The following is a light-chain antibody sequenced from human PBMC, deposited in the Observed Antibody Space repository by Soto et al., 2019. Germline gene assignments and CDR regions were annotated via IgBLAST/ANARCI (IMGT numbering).Light chain of an antibody. J-gene: IGKJ1*01. Sequence: EIVLTQSPGTLSLSPGERATLSCRASQSVRSSHLAWYQQMPGQAPRLLIYGTSNRATGIPDRFSGSGSGTEFTLTISSLKSEDFALYYCQQYNDWPLTFGQGTKVDIK. V-gene: IGKV3-20*01. CDR1: QSVRSSH. CDR3: QQYNDWPLT. CDR2: GTS.